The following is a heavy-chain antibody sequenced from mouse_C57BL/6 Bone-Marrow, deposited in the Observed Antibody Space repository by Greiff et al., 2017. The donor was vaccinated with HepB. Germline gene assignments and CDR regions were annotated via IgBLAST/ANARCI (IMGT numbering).Heavy chain of an antibody. CDR3: ATLLPGNFDV. CDR2: IDPSDSYT. J-gene: IGHJ1*03. V-gene: IGHV1-59*01. D-gene: IGHD1-1*01. CDR1: GYTFTSYW. Sequence: QVQLQQPGAELVRPGTSVKLSCKASGYTFTSYWMHWVKQRPGQGLEWIGVIDPSDSYTNYNQKFKGKATLTVDTSSSTAYMQLSSLTSEDSAVYYCATLLPGNFDVWGTGTTVTVSS.